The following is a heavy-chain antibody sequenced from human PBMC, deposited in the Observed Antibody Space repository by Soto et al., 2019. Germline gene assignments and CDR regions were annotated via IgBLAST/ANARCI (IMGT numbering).Heavy chain of an antibody. CDR2: ISSSSSTI. CDR3: ARSEFLEWLSCDY. CDR1: GFTFSSYS. J-gene: IGHJ4*02. V-gene: IGHV3-48*01. Sequence: GGSLRLSCAASGFTFSSYSMNWVRQAPGKGLEWVSYISSSSSTIYYADSVKGRFTISRDNAKNSLYLQMNSLRAEDTAVYYCARSEFLEWLSCDYWGQGPLVTVSS. D-gene: IGHD3-3*01.